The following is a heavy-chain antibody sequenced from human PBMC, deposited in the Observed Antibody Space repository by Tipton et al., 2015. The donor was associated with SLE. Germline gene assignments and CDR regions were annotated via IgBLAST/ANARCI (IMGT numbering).Heavy chain of an antibody. J-gene: IGHJ3*01. Sequence: TLSLTCSVSGGSINSSSHYWGWIRQHPGKGLEWIGYIYHSGNTYYNPSLKSRVTISLDTSKNQFSLKLSSVTAADTAVYYCASQVDSSGYRYAFGVWGQGTMVTVSS. D-gene: IGHD3-22*01. CDR2: IYHSGNT. V-gene: IGHV4-31*03. CDR3: ASQVDSSGYRYAFGV. CDR1: GGSINSSSHY.